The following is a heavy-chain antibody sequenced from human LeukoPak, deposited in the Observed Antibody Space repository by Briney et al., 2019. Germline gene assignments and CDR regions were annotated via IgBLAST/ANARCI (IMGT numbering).Heavy chain of an antibody. CDR2: ISGDGGST. V-gene: IGHV3-43*02. CDR3: AKDRYCFSTSCYAPFDH. D-gene: IGHD2-2*01. CDR1: GFTFADHA. J-gene: IGHJ4*02. Sequence: PGRSLRLSCAASGFTFADHAMHWVRQAPGKGLEWVSIISGDGGSTYYADSVKGRFTISRDNSKDSLYLQMNSLRTEDTAFYYCAKDRYCFSTSCYAPFDHWGQGTLVTVSS.